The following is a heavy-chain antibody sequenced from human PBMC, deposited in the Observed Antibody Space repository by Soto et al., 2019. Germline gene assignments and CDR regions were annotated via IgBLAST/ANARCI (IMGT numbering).Heavy chain of an antibody. V-gene: IGHV3-7*01. CDR2: IKQDGSEK. Sequence: LRLSCAASGFTFSSYWMSWVRQAPGKGLEWVANIKQDGSEKYYVDSVKGRFTISRDNAKNSLYLQMNSLRAEDTAVYYCAREAGYSSGRAGSAFDIWGQGTMVTVSS. CDR3: AREAGYSSGRAGSAFDI. J-gene: IGHJ3*02. CDR1: GFTFSSYW. D-gene: IGHD6-19*01.